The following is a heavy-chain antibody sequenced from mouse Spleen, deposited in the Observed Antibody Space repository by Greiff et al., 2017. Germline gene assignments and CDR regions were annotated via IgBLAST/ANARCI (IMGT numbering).Heavy chain of an antibody. CDR2: IDPEDGDT. CDR1: GFNIKNTY. Sequence: VQLQQSVAELVRPGASVKLSCTASGFNIKNTYMHWVKQRPEQGLEWIGRIDPEDGDTEYAPKFQGKATMTADTSSNTAYLQLSSLTSEDTAVYYCTPMITTAYWGQGTLVTVSA. V-gene: IGHV14-1*01. D-gene: IGHD2-4*01. CDR3: TPMITTAY. J-gene: IGHJ3*01.